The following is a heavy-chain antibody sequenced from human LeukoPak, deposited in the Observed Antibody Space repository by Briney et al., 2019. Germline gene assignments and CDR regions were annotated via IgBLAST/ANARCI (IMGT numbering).Heavy chain of an antibody. CDR1: GFIFSDYY. D-gene: IGHD3-22*01. Sequence: GGSLRLSCAASGFIFSDYYMSWIRQAPGKGLQWVSDISSSSTHTNYADSVKGRFTISRDNAKNSLSLQMNSLRAEDTAVYYCACLTARDSYFQHWGQGTLVTVSS. V-gene: IGHV3-11*06. CDR2: ISSSSTHT. J-gene: IGHJ1*01. CDR3: ACLTARDSYFQH.